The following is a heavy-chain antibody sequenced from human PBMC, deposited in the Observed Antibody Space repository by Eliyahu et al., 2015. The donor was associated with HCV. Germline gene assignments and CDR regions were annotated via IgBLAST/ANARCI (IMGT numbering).Heavy chain of an antibody. Sequence: RQPAGKGLEWIGRIYTSGSTNYNPSLKSRVTMSVDTSKNQFSLKLSSVTAADTAVYYCARSLTMVRGGGYYGMDVWGQGTTVTVSS. V-gene: IGHV4-4*07. J-gene: IGHJ6*02. CDR2: IYTSGST. CDR3: ARSLTMVRGGGYYGMDV. D-gene: IGHD3-10*01.